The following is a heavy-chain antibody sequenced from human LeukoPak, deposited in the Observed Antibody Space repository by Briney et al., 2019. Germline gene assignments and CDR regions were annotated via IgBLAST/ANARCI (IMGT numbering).Heavy chain of an antibody. D-gene: IGHD6-13*01. CDR1: SGSISTKSYY. J-gene: IGHJ2*01. CDR3: ARVSSSWYQDWYFDL. V-gene: IGHV4-39*07. Sequence: PSETLSLTCSVSSGSISTKSYYWGWIRQPPGKGLEWIGSIYYSGDTYYNPSLKSRVTISVDTSKNQFSLKLSSVTAADRAVYYCARVSSSWYQDWYFDLWAVAPWSLSPQ. CDR2: IYYSGDT.